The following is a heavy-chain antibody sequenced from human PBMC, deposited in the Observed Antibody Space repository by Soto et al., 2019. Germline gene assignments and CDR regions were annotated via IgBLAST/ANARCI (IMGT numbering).Heavy chain of an antibody. CDR1: GNTFTYRX. Sequence: QMQLVQSGAEVKKTGSSVTVSCKALGNTFTYRXLHWVRQAPGQALEWMGWITPFSGDVXYAQKFQERVTITRDRSINTAYMQMSSLRSEDTAMYFCAGGGAGSGPFTWELPDHWGQGTLVTVSS. J-gene: IGHJ4*02. CDR3: AGGGAGSGPFTWELPDH. D-gene: IGHD1-26*01. CDR2: ITPFSGDV. V-gene: IGHV1-45*02.